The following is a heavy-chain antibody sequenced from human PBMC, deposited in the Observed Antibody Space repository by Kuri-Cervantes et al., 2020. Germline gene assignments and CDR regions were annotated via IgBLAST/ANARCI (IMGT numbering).Heavy chain of an antibody. CDR3: ARDRKTTYYDFWSGYSTFRYYYGMDV. CDR1: GFTFSSYD. V-gene: IGHV3-13*01. Sequence: GESLKISCAASGFTFSSYDMHWVRQATGKGLEWVSAIGTAGDTYYPGSVKGRFTISRDNSKNTLYLQMNSLRAEDTAVYYCARDRKTTYYDFWSGYSTFRYYYGMDVWGQGTTVTVSS. J-gene: IGHJ6*02. D-gene: IGHD3-3*01. CDR2: IGTAGDT.